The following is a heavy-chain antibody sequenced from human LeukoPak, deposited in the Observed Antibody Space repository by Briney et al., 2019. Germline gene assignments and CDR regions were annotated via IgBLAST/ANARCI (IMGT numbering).Heavy chain of an antibody. Sequence: GESLKISCKGSGYSFTSYWIGWVRQMPGKGLEWMGIIYPGDSDTRYSPSFQGQVTISADKSISTAYLQWSSLQASDTAMYYCARNLIPHEWSKNWFDPWGQGTLVTVSS. D-gene: IGHD3-3*01. CDR3: ARNLIPHEWSKNWFDP. CDR1: GYSFTSYW. V-gene: IGHV5-51*01. J-gene: IGHJ5*02. CDR2: IYPGDSDT.